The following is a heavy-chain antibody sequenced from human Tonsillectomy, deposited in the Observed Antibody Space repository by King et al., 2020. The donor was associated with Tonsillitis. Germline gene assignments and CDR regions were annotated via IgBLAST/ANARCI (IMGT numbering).Heavy chain of an antibody. D-gene: IGHD2-21*02. J-gene: IGHJ2*01. Sequence: VQLVESGGGLVQPGGSLRLSCAASGFTFSSYDMHWVRQATGKSPELFSAIGTVVYTYYLGSVKGRFTFSREDAKDSLYLQMNSLRDEDTAVYYCVRVTALPLPPWIGHFDLWGRGTLVTVSS. CDR2: IGTVVYT. V-gene: IGHV3-13*01. CDR1: GFTFSSYD. CDR3: VRVTALPLPPWIGHFDL.